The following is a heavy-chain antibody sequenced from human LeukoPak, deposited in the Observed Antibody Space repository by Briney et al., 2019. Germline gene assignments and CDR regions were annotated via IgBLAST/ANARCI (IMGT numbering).Heavy chain of an antibody. V-gene: IGHV1-18*01. Sequence: ASVKVSCKASGYTFTSYGISWVRQAPGQGLEWMGWISAYNGNTNYAQKLQGRVTVTRDTSTSTVYMELSSLRSEDTAVYYCARDYHGSGSLTTFDYWGQGTLVTVSS. CDR3: ARDYHGSGSLTTFDY. CDR2: ISAYNGNT. D-gene: IGHD3-10*01. CDR1: GYTFTSYG. J-gene: IGHJ4*02.